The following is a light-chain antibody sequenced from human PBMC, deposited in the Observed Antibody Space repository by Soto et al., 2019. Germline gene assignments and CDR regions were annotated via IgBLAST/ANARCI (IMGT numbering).Light chain of an antibody. V-gene: IGLV2-8*01. CDR1: SSDVGAYNY. J-gene: IGLJ2*01. CDR3: SSYAGSNNYVV. Sequence: QSALTQPPSASGSPGQSVTISCTGTSSDVGAYNYVSWYQQHPGKVPKLMIYEVSKRPSGVPDRFSGSKSGNTASLTVSGLQAEDEADYYCSSYAGSNNYVVFGGGTKLTVL. CDR2: EVS.